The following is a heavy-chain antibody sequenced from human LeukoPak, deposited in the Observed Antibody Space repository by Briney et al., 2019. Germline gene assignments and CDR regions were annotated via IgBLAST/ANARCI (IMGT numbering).Heavy chain of an antibody. Sequence: GASVKVSCKASGGTFSSYAISWVRQAPGQGLEWMGGIIPIFGTANYAQKFQGRVTITADESTSTAYMELSSLRSEDTAVYYCARSSGSSYYCYYYGMDVWGQGTTVTVSS. CDR3: ARSSGSSYYCYYYGMDV. D-gene: IGHD3-10*01. CDR2: IIPIFGTA. J-gene: IGHJ6*02. V-gene: IGHV1-69*13. CDR1: GGTFSSYA.